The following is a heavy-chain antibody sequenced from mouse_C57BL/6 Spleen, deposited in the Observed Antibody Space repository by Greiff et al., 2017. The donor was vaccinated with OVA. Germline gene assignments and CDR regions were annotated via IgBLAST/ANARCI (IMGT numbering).Heavy chain of an antibody. CDR3: ARHNGSSYGAWFAY. Sequence: EVMLVESGGGLVQPGGSLKLSCAASGFTFSDYYMYWVRQTPEKRLEWVAYISNGGGSTYYPDTVKGRFTIPRDNDKNTLYLQMSRLKSEDTAMYYCARHNGSSYGAWFAYWGQGTLVTVSA. CDR1: GFTFSDYY. CDR2: ISNGGGST. D-gene: IGHD1-1*01. J-gene: IGHJ3*01. V-gene: IGHV5-12*01.